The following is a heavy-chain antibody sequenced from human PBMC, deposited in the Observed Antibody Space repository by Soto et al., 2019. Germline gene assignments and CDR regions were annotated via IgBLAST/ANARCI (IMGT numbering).Heavy chain of an antibody. CDR1: GFTFSSYA. Sequence: EVQLLESGGGLVQPGGSLRLSCAASGFTFSSYAMSWVRQAPGKGLEWVSAISGSGGSTYYADSVKGRFTISRDNSKNTLYLQMNSLRAEDTAVYYCAKSPGSSSWYGWYFDLWGRGTLVTVSS. J-gene: IGHJ2*01. CDR2: ISGSGGST. V-gene: IGHV3-23*01. CDR3: AKSPGSSSWYGWYFDL. D-gene: IGHD6-13*01.